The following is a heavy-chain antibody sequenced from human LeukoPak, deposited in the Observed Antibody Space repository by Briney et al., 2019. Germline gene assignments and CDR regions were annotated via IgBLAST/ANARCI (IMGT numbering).Heavy chain of an antibody. CDR3: TRRAYTYDSYFFDH. D-gene: IGHD5-18*01. J-gene: IGHJ4*02. CDR2: INHSGGT. Sequence: PSETLSLTCAVYDGSFNVYYWTWIRQPPAKGLGWIGEINHSGGTMYNPSLKSRVTMSVDTSTSQFSLKLTSVTAADTAVYYCTRRAYTYDSYFFDHWGLGTLVTVSS. V-gene: IGHV4-34*01. CDR1: DGSFNVYY.